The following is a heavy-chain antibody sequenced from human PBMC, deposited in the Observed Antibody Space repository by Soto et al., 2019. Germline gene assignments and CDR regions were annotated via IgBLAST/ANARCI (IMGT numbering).Heavy chain of an antibody. J-gene: IGHJ5*02. CDR3: ARGNLGYCSSTSCYRDWFDP. V-gene: IGHV1-69*13. Sequence: SVKVSCKASGGTFSSYAISWVRQAPGQGLEWMGGIIPIFGTANYAQKFQGRVTITADESTSTAYMELSSLRSEDTAVYYCARGNLGYCSSTSCYRDWFDPWGQGTLVTVSS. D-gene: IGHD2-2*01. CDR1: GGTFSSYA. CDR2: IIPIFGTA.